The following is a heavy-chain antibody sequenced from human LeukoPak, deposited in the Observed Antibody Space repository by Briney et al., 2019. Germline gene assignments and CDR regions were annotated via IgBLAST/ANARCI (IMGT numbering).Heavy chain of an antibody. D-gene: IGHD1-26*01. J-gene: IGHJ5*02. CDR1: RGSISSSGYY. Sequence: PSETLSLTCTVSRGSISSSGYYSGWIRQPPGKGREWIVSIYYSGSTYYNPSLKSRVTISVDTSKNQLSLKLSSLTAADTAVYYCARHEYSGSYYGLSWFDPWGQGTLVTVSS. V-gene: IGHV4-39*01. CDR3: ARHEYSGSYYGLSWFDP. CDR2: IYYSGST.